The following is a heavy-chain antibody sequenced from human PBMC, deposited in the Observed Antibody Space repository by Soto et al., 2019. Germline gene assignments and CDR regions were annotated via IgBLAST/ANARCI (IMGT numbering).Heavy chain of an antibody. V-gene: IGHV3-53*01. J-gene: IGHJ6*02. D-gene: IGHD3-3*01. Sequence: VGSLRLSCAASGFTVSSNYMSWVRQAPGKGLEWVSVIYSGGSTYYADSVKGRFTISRDNSKNTLYLQMNSLRAEDTAVYYCARNYDFWSGYPQSGMDVWGQGTTVTVSS. CDR3: ARNYDFWSGYPQSGMDV. CDR2: IYSGGST. CDR1: GFTVSSNY.